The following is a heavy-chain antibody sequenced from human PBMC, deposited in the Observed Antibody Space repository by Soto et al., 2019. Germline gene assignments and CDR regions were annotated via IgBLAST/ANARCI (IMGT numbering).Heavy chain of an antibody. Sequence: PSETLSLTCTVSGGSISSSSYYWGWIRQPPGKGLEWIGSIYYSGSTYYNPSLKSRVTISVDTSKNQFSLKLSSVTAADTAVYYCAGQIVLLWFGESLNAFDIWGQGTMVTVSS. CDR2: IYYSGST. CDR1: GGSISSSSYY. CDR3: AGQIVLLWFGESLNAFDI. D-gene: IGHD3-10*01. J-gene: IGHJ3*02. V-gene: IGHV4-39*01.